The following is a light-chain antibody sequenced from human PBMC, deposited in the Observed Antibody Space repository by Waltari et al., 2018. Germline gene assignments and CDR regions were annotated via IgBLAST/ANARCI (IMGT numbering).Light chain of an antibody. V-gene: IGKV3-15*01. CDR1: RTVGSS. Sequence: EVVLTQSPGALSVSPGDSATLSCRASRTVGSSLAWYQQTPGQAPRLLVYDAKNRATDVPARFSGSGYGTQFTLTISSLQSEDFGVYYCHQYNYWPPAYTFGQGTKLEIK. J-gene: IGKJ2*01. CDR3: HQYNYWPPAYT. CDR2: DAK.